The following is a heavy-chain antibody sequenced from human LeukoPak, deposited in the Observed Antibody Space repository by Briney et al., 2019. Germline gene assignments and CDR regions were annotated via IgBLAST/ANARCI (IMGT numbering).Heavy chain of an antibody. J-gene: IGHJ3*02. Sequence: ASVKVSCKASGYTFSGYYMHWVRQAPGQGLEWMGWINPNSGGTNFAQKFQGRVTMTRDTSISTAYMELSRLRLDDTAMYYCATGSYLYDAFDIWGQGTMVTVSS. CDR2: INPNSGGT. V-gene: IGHV1-2*02. CDR3: ATGSYLYDAFDI. D-gene: IGHD1-26*01. CDR1: GYTFSGYY.